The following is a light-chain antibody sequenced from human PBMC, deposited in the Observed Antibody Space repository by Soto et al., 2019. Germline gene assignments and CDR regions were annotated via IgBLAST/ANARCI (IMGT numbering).Light chain of an antibody. CDR2: EVN. CDR3: VTWDTSLRTGV. Sequence: QSVLTQPPSASGSPGQSVTIPCAGTSTDVGEYNYVSWYQQHPGKVPKLIIFEVNKRPSGVPDRFSGSKSGDTASLTVSGLQAEDEADYYCVTWDTSLRTGVIGGGTKVTVL. J-gene: IGLJ3*02. CDR1: STDVGEYNY. V-gene: IGLV2-8*01.